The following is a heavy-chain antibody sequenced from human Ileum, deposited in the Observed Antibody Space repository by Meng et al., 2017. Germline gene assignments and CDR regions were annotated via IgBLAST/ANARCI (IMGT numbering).Heavy chain of an antibody. V-gene: IGHV3-23*01. CDR1: GFTFSTYA. J-gene: IGHJ4*02. D-gene: IGHD1-26*01. CDR2: IGGSGGDT. CDR3: VKGVGASFPASRNFDF. Sequence: GGSLRLSCVASGFTFSTYAMTWVRQAPGKGLEWVSIIGGSGGDTHYVDSVKGRFIISRDNSKNTLYLQMNSLRAEDTAVYYCVKGVGASFPASRNFDFWGQGTLVTVSS.